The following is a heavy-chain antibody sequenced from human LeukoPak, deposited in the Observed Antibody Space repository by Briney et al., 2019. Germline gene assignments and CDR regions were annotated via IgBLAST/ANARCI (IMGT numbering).Heavy chain of an antibody. V-gene: IGHV3-30-3*01. CDR1: GFTFSSYA. CDR2: ISYDGSNK. D-gene: IGHD3-9*01. Sequence: LPGGSLRLSCAASGFTFSSYAMHWVRQAPGKGLEWVAVISYDGSNKYYADSVKGRFTISRDNSKNTLYLQMNSLRAEDTAVYYCARGLDILTGYYNSQPLDYWGQGTLVTVSS. J-gene: IGHJ4*02. CDR3: ARGLDILTGYYNSQPLDY.